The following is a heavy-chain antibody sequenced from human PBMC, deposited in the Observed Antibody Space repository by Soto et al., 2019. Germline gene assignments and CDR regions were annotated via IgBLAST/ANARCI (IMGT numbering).Heavy chain of an antibody. V-gene: IGHV3-74*01. D-gene: IGHD1-1*01. CDR1: GFTSSDDW. CDR2: INKDGSYK. J-gene: IGHJ4*02. CDR3: ARGGLETFDY. Sequence: GGSLRLSCATSGFTSSDDWMHWVRQAPGKGLVWVSRINKDGSYKNYADFVEGRFTISRDDARSELYLQMDRLRAEDTAVYYCARGGLETFDYLGQGALVTV.